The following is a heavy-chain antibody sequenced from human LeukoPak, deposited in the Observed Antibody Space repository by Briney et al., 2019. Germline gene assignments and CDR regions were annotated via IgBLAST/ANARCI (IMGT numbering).Heavy chain of an antibody. Sequence: SETLSLTCIVSNGSIGGNYWSWIRQPPGKGLEWIGYIYSSGSTNYNPPLKSRVAISIDTSKKQLSLQVNSVTAGDTALYFCAKGSGYWGFDSWGQGTLVTVSS. CDR1: NGSIGGNY. J-gene: IGHJ4*02. CDR3: AKGSGYWGFDS. CDR2: IYSSGST. D-gene: IGHD2-15*01. V-gene: IGHV4-4*08.